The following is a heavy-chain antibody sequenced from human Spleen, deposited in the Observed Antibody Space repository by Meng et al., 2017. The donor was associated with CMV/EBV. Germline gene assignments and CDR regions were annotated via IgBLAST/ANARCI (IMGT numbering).Heavy chain of an antibody. CDR1: GFSFDDYA. J-gene: IGHJ4*02. V-gene: IGHV3-9*01. D-gene: IGHD4-23*01. CDR2: ITWNSNNI. Sequence: SLKISCAASGFSFDDYAMHWVRQVPGKGLEWVSGITWNSNNIDYADSVKGRFTISRDNAKNSLYLQMNSLRAEDTAVYYCARGGGNSPSSRYFDYWGQGTLVTVSS. CDR3: ARGGGNSPSSRYFDY.